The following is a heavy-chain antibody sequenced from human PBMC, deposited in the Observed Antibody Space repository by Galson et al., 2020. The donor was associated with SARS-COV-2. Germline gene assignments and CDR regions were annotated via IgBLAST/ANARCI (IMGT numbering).Heavy chain of an antibody. CDR1: GYTFTSYG. CDR2: ISAYNGNT. D-gene: IGHD2-2*01. CDR3: ARDRAYCSSTSCYGDYFDY. Sequence: ASVKVSCKASGYTFTSYGISWVRQAPGQGLEWMGWISAYNGNTNYAQKLQGRVTMTTDTSTSTAYMELRSLRSDDTAVYYCARDRAYCSSTSCYGDYFDYWGQGTLVTVSS. J-gene: IGHJ4*02. V-gene: IGHV1-18*01.